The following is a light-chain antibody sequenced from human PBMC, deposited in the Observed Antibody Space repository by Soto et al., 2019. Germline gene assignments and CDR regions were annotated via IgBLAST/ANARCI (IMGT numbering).Light chain of an antibody. CDR2: DVS. Sequence: IVLTQSPDTLSLSPGQRATLSCRASQSVSRRYLAWYQQKPGQAPILLIYDVSERASDIPDRFSGSGSGTDFTLTINRLVPKDVAVYYCQYQGSFGGGTKVEIE. V-gene: IGKV3-20*01. CDR1: QSVSRRY. J-gene: IGKJ4*01. CDR3: QYQGS.